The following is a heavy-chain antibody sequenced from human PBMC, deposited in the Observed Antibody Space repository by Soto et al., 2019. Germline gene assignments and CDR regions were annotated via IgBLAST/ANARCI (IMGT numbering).Heavy chain of an antibody. D-gene: IGHD3-10*01. Sequence: QVQLVQSGAEVKKPGASVKVSCKASGYTFTSYYMHWVRQAPGQGLEWMGIINPSGGSTSYAQKFQGRVTMTRDTSTSTVYMELSSLRSEDTAVYYCARDLEMVRGVIRDYYYYYMDVWGKGTTVTVSS. V-gene: IGHV1-46*03. CDR2: INPSGGST. CDR3: ARDLEMVRGVIRDYYYYYMDV. J-gene: IGHJ6*03. CDR1: GYTFTSYY.